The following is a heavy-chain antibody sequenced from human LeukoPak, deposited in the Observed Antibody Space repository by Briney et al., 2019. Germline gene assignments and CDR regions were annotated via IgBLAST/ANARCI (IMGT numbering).Heavy chain of an antibody. J-gene: IGHJ6*03. Sequence: SETLSLTCAVSGGFSSNGGYSWTWIRQPPGKGLEWIGYIYYSENTYYNPSLKSRVIISIDTSKNQFSLKLSSVTAADTAVYYCARRRRHYGSGSYYYYMDVWGKGTTVTVSS. V-gene: IGHV4-30-4*07. CDR3: ARRRRHYGSGSYYYYMDV. CDR1: GGFSSNGGYS. CDR2: IYYSENT. D-gene: IGHD3-10*01.